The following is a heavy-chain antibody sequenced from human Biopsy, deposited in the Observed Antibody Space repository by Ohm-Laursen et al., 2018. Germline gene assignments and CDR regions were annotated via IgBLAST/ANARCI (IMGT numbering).Heavy chain of an antibody. V-gene: IGHV3-9*01. CDR2: INWISGMR. D-gene: IGHD6-13*01. Sequence: SSLRLSCTAPGFNFAEYAMHWVRQAPGKGLEWVAGINWISGMREYAGSVKGRFTVSRDNAKNSLYLQMNSLRPEDTAVYYCAKDGRVDSSNWRRGYYFDYWGQGTLVTVSS. CDR1: GFNFAEYA. J-gene: IGHJ4*02. CDR3: AKDGRVDSSNWRRGYYFDY.